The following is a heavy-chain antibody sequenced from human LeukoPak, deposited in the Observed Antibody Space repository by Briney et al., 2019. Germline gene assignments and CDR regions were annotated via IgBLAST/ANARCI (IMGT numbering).Heavy chain of an antibody. Sequence: GGPLRLSCAASGFTFSNVWMSWVREVPGKGLEWVGRIRRKTDGETTDHAAPVKGRFTISRDDSKNTLYLQMNSLKTEDTAVYYFVTDVVIKGYFDYWGQGALVTVSS. CDR1: GFTFSNVW. V-gene: IGHV3-15*01. CDR3: VTDVVIKGYFDY. J-gene: IGHJ4*02. CDR2: IRRKTDGETT. D-gene: IGHD2-21*01.